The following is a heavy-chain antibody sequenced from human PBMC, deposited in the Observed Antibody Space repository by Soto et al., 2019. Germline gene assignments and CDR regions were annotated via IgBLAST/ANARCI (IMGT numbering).Heavy chain of an antibody. Sequence: QMQLVQSGAEVKKPGSSVKVSCKASGGTFSSYAISWVRQAPGQGLEWMGGIIPIFGTANYAQKFQGRVTITADESTSTAYMELSSRRSEDTAVYYCARERLLWFGELLPSRSAGMDVWGQGTTVTVSS. J-gene: IGHJ6*02. CDR1: GGTFSSYA. D-gene: IGHD3-10*01. CDR3: ARERLLWFGELLPSRSAGMDV. CDR2: IIPIFGTA. V-gene: IGHV1-69*01.